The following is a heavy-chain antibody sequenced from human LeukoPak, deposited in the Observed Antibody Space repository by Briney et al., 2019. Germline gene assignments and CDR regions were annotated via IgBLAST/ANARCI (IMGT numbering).Heavy chain of an antibody. CDR3: AEGSDSRRFDY. CDR1: GFTFSSHA. J-gene: IGHJ4*02. D-gene: IGHD4-11*01. V-gene: IGHV3-23*01. CDR2: VSASGGAS. Sequence: PGGSLRLSCAVSGFTFSSHAMSWVRQAPGKGLEWVSAVSASGGASSYADSVKGRFTISRDNSKNTLYLQMNSLRVEDTAVYFCAEGSDSRRFDYWGQGTLVTVSS.